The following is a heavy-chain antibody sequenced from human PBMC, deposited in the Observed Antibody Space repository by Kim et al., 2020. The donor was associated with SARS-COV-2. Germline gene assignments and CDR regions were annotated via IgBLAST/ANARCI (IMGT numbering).Heavy chain of an antibody. CDR3: AGGYYCSGCY. V-gene: IGHV4-34*01. CDR1: GGSFSGYY. J-gene: IGHJ4*02. Sequence: SETLSLTCAVYGGSFSGYYWSWIRQPPGKGLEWIGEINHSGSTNYNPSLKSRVTISVDTSKNQFSLKLSSVTAADTAVYYCAGGYYCSGCYWCQVTLVTVAS. CDR2: INHSGST. D-gene: IGHD3-10*01.